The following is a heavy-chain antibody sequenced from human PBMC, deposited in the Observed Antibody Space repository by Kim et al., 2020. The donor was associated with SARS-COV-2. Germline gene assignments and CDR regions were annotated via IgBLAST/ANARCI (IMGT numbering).Heavy chain of an antibody. CDR1: GGTFSSYA. J-gene: IGHJ4*02. D-gene: IGHD3-9*01. CDR3: ASPPIDRLRYFDWPLDY. V-gene: IGHV1-69*13. Sequence: SVKVSCKASGGTFSSYAISWVRQAPGQGLEWMGGIIPIFGTANYAQKFQGRVTITADESTSSAYMELSSLRSEDTAVYYCASPPIDRLRYFDWPLDYWGQGTLVTVSS. CDR2: IIPIFGTA.